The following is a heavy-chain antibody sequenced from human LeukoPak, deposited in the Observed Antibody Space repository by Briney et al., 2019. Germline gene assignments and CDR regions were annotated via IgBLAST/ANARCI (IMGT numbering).Heavy chain of an antibody. D-gene: IGHD1-26*01. CDR1: GGTFLSHT. V-gene: IGHV1-69*08. Sequence: SVKVSCKTSGGTFLSHTFSWVRQAPGQGLEWMGKITPVINTANYAQTFQGRVSIYADRYTTTVYMDLSGLRPDDTAVYYCARVNLRGSNYNWFDPWGQGTPVTVAS. J-gene: IGHJ5*02. CDR3: ARVNLRGSNYNWFDP. CDR2: ITPVINTA.